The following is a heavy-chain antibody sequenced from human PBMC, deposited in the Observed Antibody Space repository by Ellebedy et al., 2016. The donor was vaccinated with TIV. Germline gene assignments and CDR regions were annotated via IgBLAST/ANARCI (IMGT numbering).Heavy chain of an antibody. V-gene: IGHV3-23*01. J-gene: IGHJ3*01. Sequence: PGGSLRLSCAASGFTFSTYAMAWVRQTPGKGLEWVSGIYGSGGGISYADFVKGRFTISRDNSKNTLYLQMNSLRAEDTAIYYCAKDQVGGDGRWVFDVWGQGTVLTVSS. CDR3: AKDQVGGDGRWVFDV. CDR1: GFTFSTYA. CDR2: IYGSGGGI. D-gene: IGHD3-16*01.